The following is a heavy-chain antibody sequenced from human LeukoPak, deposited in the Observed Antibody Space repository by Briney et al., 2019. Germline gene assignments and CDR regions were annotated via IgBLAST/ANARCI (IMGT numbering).Heavy chain of an antibody. D-gene: IGHD6-19*01. V-gene: IGHV1-18*04. Sequence: ASVKVSCKASGYTFTSYGISWVRQAPGQGLEWMGWISAYNGNTNYAQKLQGRVTMTTDTSTSKGYMELRSLRSDDTAVYYFSRSIAVACYYFDYWGQGTLVTVSS. CDR1: GYTFTSYG. CDR3: SRSIAVACYYFDY. CDR2: ISAYNGNT. J-gene: IGHJ4*02.